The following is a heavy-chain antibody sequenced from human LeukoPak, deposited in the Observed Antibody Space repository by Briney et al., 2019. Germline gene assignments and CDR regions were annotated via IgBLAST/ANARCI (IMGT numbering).Heavy chain of an antibody. CDR1: GYRFTNDY. CDR2: IYPDDSET. CDR3: ARHSGRQSNLDY. V-gene: IGHV5-51*01. D-gene: IGHD1-1*01. Sequence: GESLKISCKASGYRFTNDYIGWVRQMPGKGLEWMGIIYPDDSETNYSPSFQGQVTISADKSISTAYLQWGSLKASDTAMYYCARHSGRQSNLDYWGQGTLVTVSS. J-gene: IGHJ4*02.